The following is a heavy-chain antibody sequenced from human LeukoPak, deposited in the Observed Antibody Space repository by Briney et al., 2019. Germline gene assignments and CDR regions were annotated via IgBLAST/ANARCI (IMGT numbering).Heavy chain of an antibody. V-gene: IGHV4-34*01. CDR2: INHSGST. J-gene: IGHJ4*02. D-gene: IGHD5-12*01. CDR1: GGSFSGYY. CDR3: ARYGYSGYDWDY. Sequence: SETLSLTCAVYGGSFSGYYWSWIRQPPGKGLEWIGEINHSGSTNYNPSLKSRVTISVDTSKNQFSLKLSSVTAADTAVYYCARYGYSGYDWDYWGQGTLVTVSS.